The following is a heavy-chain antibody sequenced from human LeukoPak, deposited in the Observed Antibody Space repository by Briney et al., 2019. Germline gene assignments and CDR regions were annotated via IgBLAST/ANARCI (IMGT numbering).Heavy chain of an antibody. J-gene: IGHJ4*02. Sequence: GGSLRLSCAASGFTFSSYAMHWVRQAPGKGLEWVAVISYDGSNKYYADSVKGRFTISRDNSKNTLYLQMNSLRAEDTAVYYCARDGNYDSSGYSDYWGQGTLVTVSS. D-gene: IGHD3-22*01. CDR3: ARDGNYDSSGYSDY. V-gene: IGHV3-30*04. CDR2: ISYDGSNK. CDR1: GFTFSSYA.